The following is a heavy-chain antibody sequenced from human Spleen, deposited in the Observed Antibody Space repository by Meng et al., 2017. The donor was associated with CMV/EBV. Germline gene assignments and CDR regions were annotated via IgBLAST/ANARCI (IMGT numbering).Heavy chain of an antibody. J-gene: IGHJ4*02. CDR3: SRTFVVAPAIICYFDY. CDR1: GFSLSTGTMR. V-gene: IGHV2-70D*14. CDR2: IDCDYDK. D-gene: IGHD2-2*01. Sequence: SGPTLVKPTQTLTLSCTFSGFSLSTGTMRGSWFRQPPGKALEWLARIDCDYDKFYSPSLKTSLTISKDTSKNQVVLTRTNMDPVNTAANYCSRTFVVAPAIICYFDYWGQGTLVTVSS.